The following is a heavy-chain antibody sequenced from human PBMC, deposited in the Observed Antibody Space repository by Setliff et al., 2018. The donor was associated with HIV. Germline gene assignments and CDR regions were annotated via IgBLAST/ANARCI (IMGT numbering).Heavy chain of an antibody. J-gene: IGHJ4*02. Sequence: PSETLSLTCAVFGGSISSNHWWSWVRQPPGKGLERIGEMHHSGSNNYNPSLTSRVIISVDKSNNLFFLNLTSVTAADTAVYYCARGDPLRFLDYWGQGTLVTVSS. CDR3: ARGDPLRFLDY. V-gene: IGHV4-4*02. CDR1: GGSISSNHW. CDR2: MHHSGSN. D-gene: IGHD3-10*01.